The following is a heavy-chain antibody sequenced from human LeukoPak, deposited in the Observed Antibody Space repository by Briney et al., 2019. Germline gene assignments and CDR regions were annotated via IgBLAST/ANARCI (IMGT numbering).Heavy chain of an antibody. V-gene: IGHV3-23*01. CDR3: AKDLKTLDAFDI. CDR2: ISGSGGST. Sequence: GGSLRLSCAASGSTFNIYAMSWVRQPPGKGLEWVSGISGSGGSTYYADSVKGRSTISRDNSKNTVFLQMNSLRAEDTAVYYCAKDLKTLDAFDIWGQGTMVTVSS. CDR1: GSTFNIYA. J-gene: IGHJ3*02.